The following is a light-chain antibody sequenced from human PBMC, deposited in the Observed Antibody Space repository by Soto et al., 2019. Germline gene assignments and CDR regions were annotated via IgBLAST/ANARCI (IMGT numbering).Light chain of an antibody. CDR2: AAS. CDR3: QQADSFPYT. Sequence: DIQMTQSPSSVSASVGDRVTITCRASQGVSSSLVWYQQKPGKAPKLLIYAASSLQSGVPSRFSGSGSGTDFTLTISSLQPEDFATYYCQQADSFPYTFGQGTNLEI. V-gene: IGKV1-12*01. J-gene: IGKJ2*01. CDR1: QGVSSS.